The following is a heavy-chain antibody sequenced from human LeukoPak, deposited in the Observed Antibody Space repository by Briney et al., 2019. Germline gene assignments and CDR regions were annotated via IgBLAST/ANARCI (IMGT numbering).Heavy chain of an antibody. CDR3: ARDRPDDYVWGSYHYSDY. V-gene: IGHV4-59*02. J-gene: IGHJ4*02. D-gene: IGHD3-16*02. Sequence: PSETLSLTCTVSGGSVGRNYWSWIRQPPGKGLEYMGYIYYSGTTNYNPSLERRVTISVDTSKNQFSLKLSSVTAADTAVYYCARDRPDDYVWGSYHYSDYWGQGILVTVSS. CDR2: IYYSGTT. CDR1: GGSVGRNY.